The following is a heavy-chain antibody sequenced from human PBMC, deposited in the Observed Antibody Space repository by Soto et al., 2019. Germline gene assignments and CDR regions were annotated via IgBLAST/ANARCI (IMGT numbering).Heavy chain of an antibody. D-gene: IGHD3-10*01. V-gene: IGHV1-18*04. Sequence: QVPLVQSGAEVQKPGASVKVSCKASGYTFTTYDISWVRQAPGQGLEWMGWISGNNGNTNYAQKLQGRVTMTRDTSTSSAYMDLRSLRSDDTAVYYCARGGSGSGFDYWGQGTLVTVSS. J-gene: IGHJ4*02. CDR2: ISGNNGNT. CDR3: ARGGSGSGFDY. CDR1: GYTFTTYD.